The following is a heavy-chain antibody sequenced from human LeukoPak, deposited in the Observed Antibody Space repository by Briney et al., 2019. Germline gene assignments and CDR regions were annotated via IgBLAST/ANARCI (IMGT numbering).Heavy chain of an antibody. J-gene: IGHJ6*02. CDR1: GFTFSSYA. Sequence: GGSLRLSCAASGFTFSSYAMHWVHQAPGKGLEYVSAIGSNGGSTYYANSVKGRFTISRDNSKNTLYLQVGSLRAEDMAVYYCARDHKTFNYYYAMDVWGQGTTVTVSS. V-gene: IGHV3-64*01. CDR2: IGSNGGST. CDR3: ARDHKTFNYYYAMDV.